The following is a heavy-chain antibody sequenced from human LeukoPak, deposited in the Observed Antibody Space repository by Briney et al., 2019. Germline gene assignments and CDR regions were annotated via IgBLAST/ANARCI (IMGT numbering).Heavy chain of an antibody. Sequence: PGGSLRLSCAASGFTFSDYYMNWVRQAPGKGLEWVSYISSSSSTIYYADSVKGRFTISRDNAKNSLYLQMNSLRAEDTAVYYCARDLVTIFGVVITYCQHWGQGTLVTVSS. CDR2: ISSSSSTI. D-gene: IGHD3-3*01. V-gene: IGHV3-11*04. CDR3: ARDLVTIFGVVITYCQH. CDR1: GFTFSDYY. J-gene: IGHJ1*01.